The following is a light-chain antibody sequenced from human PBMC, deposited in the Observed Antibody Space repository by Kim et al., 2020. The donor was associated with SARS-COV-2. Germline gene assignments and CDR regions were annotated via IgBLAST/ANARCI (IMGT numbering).Light chain of an antibody. CDR3: NSRDTTHFVI. J-gene: IGLJ2*01. Sequence: SSELTQDHAVSVALGQTVRITCQGDSLRKYYATWYQQKPGQAPVLLISGKNNRPSGIPDRFSGSSSGNTASLTIAGAQAEDEADYYCNSRDTTHFVIFGGGTKVTVL. CDR2: GKN. CDR1: SLRKYY. V-gene: IGLV3-19*01.